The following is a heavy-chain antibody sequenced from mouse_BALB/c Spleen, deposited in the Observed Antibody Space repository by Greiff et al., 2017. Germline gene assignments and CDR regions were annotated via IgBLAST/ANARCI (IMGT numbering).Heavy chain of an antibody. CDR3: ARGLLWLRRAWFAY. CDR1: GYTFTSYW. CDR2: IDPSNSET. Sequence: VQLQQSGPELVRPGASVKMSCKASGYTFTSYWMHWVKQRPGQGLEWIGMIDPSNSETRLNQKFKGKATFTADTSSNTAYMQLSSLTSEDSAVYYCARGLLWLRRAWFAYWGQGTLVTVSA. D-gene: IGHD2-2*01. J-gene: IGHJ3*01. V-gene: IGHV1S127*01.